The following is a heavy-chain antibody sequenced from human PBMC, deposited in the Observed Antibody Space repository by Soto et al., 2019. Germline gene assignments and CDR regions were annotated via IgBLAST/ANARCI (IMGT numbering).Heavy chain of an antibody. J-gene: IGHJ6*02. V-gene: IGHV1-2*02. D-gene: IGHD1-26*01. Sequence: ASVKVSCKASGYTFTGYYVHWVRQAPGQGLEWMGWINPNSGDTYLAQRFQGRVTMNRDTSIGTAYMELRGLTSDDTAEYYCAKGGAIVAAGTRVYLYNAMDVWGQGTSVTVSS. CDR3: AKGGAIVAAGTRVYLYNAMDV. CDR1: GYTFTGYY. CDR2: INPNSGDT.